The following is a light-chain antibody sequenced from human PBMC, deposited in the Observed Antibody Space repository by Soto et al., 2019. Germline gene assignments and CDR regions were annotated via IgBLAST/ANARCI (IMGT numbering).Light chain of an antibody. J-gene: IGLJ1*01. CDR3: CAYTSSGTNV. Sequence: QSVLTQPRSVSGSPGQSVTISCTGTNNDVASYNYVSWYQQHPGKAPKLIIQDVSNRPSGVPHRFSGSKSGKTASLTISGLQPEDEAVYYCCAYTSSGTNVFGTGTKVTVL. V-gene: IGLV2-11*01. CDR2: DVS. CDR1: NNDVASYNY.